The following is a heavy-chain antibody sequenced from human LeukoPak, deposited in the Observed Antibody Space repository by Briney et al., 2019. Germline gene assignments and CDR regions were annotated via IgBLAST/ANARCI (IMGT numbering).Heavy chain of an antibody. V-gene: IGHV3-30-3*01. CDR2: ISYDGSNK. CDR3: ARPQMYYYDSSGPFDY. CDR1: GFTFSSYA. J-gene: IGHJ4*02. D-gene: IGHD3-22*01. Sequence: GGSLRLSCAASGFTFSSYAMHWVRQAPGKGLEWVAVISYDGSNKYYADSVKGRFTISRDNSKNTLYLQMNSLRAEDTAVYYCARPQMYYYDSSGPFDYWGQGTLVTVSS.